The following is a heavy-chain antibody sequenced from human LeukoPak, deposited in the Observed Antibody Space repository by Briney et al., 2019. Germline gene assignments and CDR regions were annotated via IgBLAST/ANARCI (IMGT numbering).Heavy chain of an antibody. J-gene: IGHJ4*02. V-gene: IGHV3-64*01. D-gene: IGHD2-2*01. Sequence: GGSLRLSCAASGFTFSSYAMHWVRQAPGKGLEYVSAISSNGGSTYYANSVKGRFTISRDNPKNTLYLQMGSLRAEDMAVYYCARDGLDCSSTSCYGDYWGQGTLVTVSS. CDR2: ISSNGGST. CDR1: GFTFSSYA. CDR3: ARDGLDCSSTSCYGDY.